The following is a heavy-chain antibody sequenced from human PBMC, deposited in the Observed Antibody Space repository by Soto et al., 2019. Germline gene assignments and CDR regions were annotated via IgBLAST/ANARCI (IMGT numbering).Heavy chain of an antibody. D-gene: IGHD3-10*01. CDR1: GYTFTSYY. CDR2: INPFDGSR. V-gene: IGHV1-46*03. CDR3: SRVDPGETSPFDH. J-gene: IGHJ4*02. Sequence: GASVKVSCKASGYTFTSYYIHWVRQAPGQGLEWMGWINPFDGSRMFAQSFQGRVTMTRDTSTSTVYMEVSSLRSEDTAVYYCSRVDPGETSPFDHWGQGTLVTVSS.